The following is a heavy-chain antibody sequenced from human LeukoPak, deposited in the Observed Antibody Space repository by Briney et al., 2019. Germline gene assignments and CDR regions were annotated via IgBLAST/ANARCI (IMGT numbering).Heavy chain of an antibody. D-gene: IGHD1-14*01. CDR1: GFTFSSYW. J-gene: IGHJ6*03. V-gene: IGHV3-74*01. CDR2: INTDGSST. Sequence: GGSLRLSCAASGFTFSSYWMHWVRQAPGKGLVWVSRINTDGSSTSYADSVKDRFTISKDNAKNTLYLQMNSLRAEDTAVYYCARESSLPETNYYYMNVWGKGTTVTVSS. CDR3: ARESSLPETNYYYMNV.